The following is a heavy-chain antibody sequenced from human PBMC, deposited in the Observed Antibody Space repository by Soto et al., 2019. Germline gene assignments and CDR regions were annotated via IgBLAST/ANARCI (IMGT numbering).Heavy chain of an antibody. V-gene: IGHV3-23*01. CDR2: ISGSGGST. CDR1: GFTFSSYA. Sequence: EVQLLESGGGLVQPGGSLRLSCAASGFTFSSYAMSWVRQAPGKGLEWVSAISGSGGSTYYADSVKGRFTISRDNSKNTLYLQMNSLRAEDTAVYYCAKDLGRWYRAIRDYYYGMDVWGQGTTVTVS. D-gene: IGHD6-13*01. J-gene: IGHJ6*02. CDR3: AKDLGRWYRAIRDYYYGMDV.